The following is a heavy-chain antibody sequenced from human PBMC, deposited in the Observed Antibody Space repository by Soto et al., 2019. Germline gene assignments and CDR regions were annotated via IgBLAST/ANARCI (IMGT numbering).Heavy chain of an antibody. V-gene: IGHV1-69*01. Sequence: QVQLVQSGAEVKKPGSSVKVSCKASGGTFSSYAISWVRQAPGQGLEWMGGIIPIFGTANYAQKFQGRVTITADESTSTAYMELSSLRSEDTAVXYXARVGLQRWYEGAFDIWGQGTMVTVSS. CDR3: ARVGLQRWYEGAFDI. J-gene: IGHJ3*02. D-gene: IGHD6-13*01. CDR2: IIPIFGTA. CDR1: GGTFSSYA.